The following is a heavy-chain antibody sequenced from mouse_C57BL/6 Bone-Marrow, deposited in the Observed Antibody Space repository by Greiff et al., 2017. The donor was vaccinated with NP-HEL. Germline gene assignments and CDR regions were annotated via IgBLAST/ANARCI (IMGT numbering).Heavy chain of an antibody. CDR1: GYTFTSYW. J-gene: IGHJ3*01. CDR2: IDPSDSYT. Sequence: QVQLQQPGAELVMPGASVKLSCKASGYTFTSYWMHWVKQRPGQGLEWIGVIDPSDSYTNYNQKFKGKSTLTVDKSSSTAYMQLSSLTSEDSAVYYCAREDSKGFAYWGQGTLVTVSA. CDR3: AREDSKGFAY. V-gene: IGHV1-69*01. D-gene: IGHD2-5*01.